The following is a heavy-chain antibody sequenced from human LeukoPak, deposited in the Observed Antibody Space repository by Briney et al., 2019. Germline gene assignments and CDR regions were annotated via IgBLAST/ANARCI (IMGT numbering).Heavy chain of an antibody. CDR1: GDSMNNYY. V-gene: IGHV4-59*01. D-gene: IGHD2-2*01. CDR3: ARVDCSTSSCAFDY. J-gene: IGHJ4*02. Sequence: PSETLCLICTVSGDSMNNYYWSWIRQPPGKGLEWIGYIYYSGNTNYNPSLKSRVTISVDTSKNQFSLKVSSVTAADTAVYYCARVDCSTSSCAFDYWGQ. CDR2: IYYSGNT.